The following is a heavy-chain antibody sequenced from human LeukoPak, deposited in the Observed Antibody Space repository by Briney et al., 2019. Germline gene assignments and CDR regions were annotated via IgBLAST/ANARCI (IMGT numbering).Heavy chain of an antibody. CDR2: VYYSGST. V-gene: IGHV4-59*01. Sequence: SETLSLTCTVSGDFITAYYWSWPRQPPGKGLEWIGYVYYSGSTEYNPSLRSRVTISLEMSKHQFSLNLTSVTAADTAVYYCASNTGTVFDYWGQGALVTVSS. D-gene: IGHD7-27*01. CDR1: GDFITAYY. J-gene: IGHJ4*02. CDR3: ASNTGTVFDY.